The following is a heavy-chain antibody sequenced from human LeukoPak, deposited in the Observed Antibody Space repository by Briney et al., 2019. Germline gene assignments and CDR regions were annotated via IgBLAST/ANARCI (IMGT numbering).Heavy chain of an antibody. CDR1: GFTFSSYS. J-gene: IGHJ4*02. D-gene: IGHD4-17*01. V-gene: IGHV3-48*01. CDR2: ITGSGTDI. CDR3: ARDQDYGFTY. Sequence: GGSLRLSCAASGFTFSSYSMNWVRQAPGKGPEWISSITGSGTDIIYADSVKGRFTISRDNAKNSLYLQMNSLRAEDTAVYYWARDQDYGFTYWGQGTLVTVSS.